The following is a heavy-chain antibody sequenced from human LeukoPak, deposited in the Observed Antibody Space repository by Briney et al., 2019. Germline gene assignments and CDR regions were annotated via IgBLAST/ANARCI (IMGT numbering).Heavy chain of an antibody. Sequence: PGRSLRLSCAASGFTFDDFAMHWVRQAPGKGLEWVSGISWNSGSMGCADSVKGRFTISRDNAKNSLYLQMNSLRAEDTAMYYCARVYEPSYYGDHLRYYFDQWGQGTLVTVSS. J-gene: IGHJ4*02. V-gene: IGHV3-9*01. CDR2: ISWNSGSM. CDR3: ARVYEPSYYGDHLRYYFDQ. CDR1: GFTFDDFA. D-gene: IGHD4-17*01.